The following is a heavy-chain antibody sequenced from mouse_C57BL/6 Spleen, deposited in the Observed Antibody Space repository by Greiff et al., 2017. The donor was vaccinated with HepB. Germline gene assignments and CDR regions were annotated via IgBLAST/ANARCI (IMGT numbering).Heavy chain of an antibody. D-gene: IGHD2-4*01. CDR2: IWSGGST. J-gene: IGHJ4*01. Sequence: VQVVESGPGLVQPSQSLSISCTVSGFSFTSYGVHWVRQSPGQGLEWLGVIWSGGSTDYNAAFIASLSISKDNSKSQVFFKMNSLQADDTAIYYCARDDSYCALDYWGQGTSVTVSS. V-gene: IGHV2-2*01. CDR1: GFSFTSYG. CDR3: ARDDSYCALDY.